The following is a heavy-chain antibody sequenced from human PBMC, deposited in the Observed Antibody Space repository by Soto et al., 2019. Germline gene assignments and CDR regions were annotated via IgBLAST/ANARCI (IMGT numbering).Heavy chain of an antibody. D-gene: IGHD4-17*01. CDR1: GFTFISYA. Sequence: PWGSLRLSCAASGFTFISYAMSWVRQAPGKGLEWVSAISGSGGSTYYADSVKGRFTISRDNSKNTLYLQMNSLRAEDTAVYYCAKDFDDYGDLLYFDYWGQGTLVTVSS. CDR2: ISGSGGST. V-gene: IGHV3-23*01. J-gene: IGHJ4*02. CDR3: AKDFDDYGDLLYFDY.